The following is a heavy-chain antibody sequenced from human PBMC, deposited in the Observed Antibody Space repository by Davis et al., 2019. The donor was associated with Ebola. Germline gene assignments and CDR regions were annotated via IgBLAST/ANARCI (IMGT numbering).Heavy chain of an antibody. CDR1: GGSISSYY. D-gene: IGHD3-3*01. J-gene: IGHJ4*02. CDR2: IYYSGST. CDR3: ARTYDFWSGYWPYYFDY. V-gene: IGHV4-59*01. Sequence: SETLSLTCAVSGGSISSYYWSWIRQPPGQGLEWIGYIYYSGSTNYNPSLKSRVTIPVDPSKNQFSLKLSSVTAADTAVYYCARTYDFWSGYWPYYFDYWGQGTLVTVSS.